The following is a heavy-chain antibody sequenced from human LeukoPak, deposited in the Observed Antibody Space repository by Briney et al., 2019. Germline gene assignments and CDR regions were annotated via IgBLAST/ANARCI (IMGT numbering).Heavy chain of an antibody. D-gene: IGHD2-2*01. V-gene: IGHV3-30*18. Sequence: GRSLRLSCAASGFTFSSYGMHWVRQAPGKGLEWVAVISYDGSNKYYADSVKGRFTISRDNSKNTLYLQTNSLRAEDTAVYYCAKDPNCSSTSCYDYWGQGTLVTVSS. CDR1: GFTFSSYG. CDR2: ISYDGSNK. J-gene: IGHJ4*02. CDR3: AKDPNCSSTSCYDY.